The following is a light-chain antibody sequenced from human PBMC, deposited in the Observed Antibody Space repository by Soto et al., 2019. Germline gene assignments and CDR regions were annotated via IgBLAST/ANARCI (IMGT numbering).Light chain of an antibody. CDR2: DTT. Sequence: QAVGTQERSLTVSPGGAVTLTCGSSTGAVTNGHYPYWFQQKPGQAPRTLIYDTTNRHSWTPARFSGSLLGGKAALTLSGAQPEDEAEYYCLLSYNGPYVFGTGTKVTVL. J-gene: IGLJ1*01. CDR3: LLSYNGPYV. V-gene: IGLV7-46*01. CDR1: TGAVTNGHY.